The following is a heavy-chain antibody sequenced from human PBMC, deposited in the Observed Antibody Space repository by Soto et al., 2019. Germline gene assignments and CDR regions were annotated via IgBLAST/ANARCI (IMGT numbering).Heavy chain of an antibody. Sequence: GGSLRLSCAVYGFTLSSYAMNWVRQAPGKGLEWVSGISGSDDSTRYADSAKGRFTISRDNSKNTLYLQMNSLRVEDTAVYYCAKGKPGVILAVPLDCWGQGSLVTVSS. CDR1: GFTLSSYA. V-gene: IGHV3-23*01. J-gene: IGHJ4*02. D-gene: IGHD2-2*01. CDR3: AKGKPGVILAVPLDC. CDR2: ISGSDDST.